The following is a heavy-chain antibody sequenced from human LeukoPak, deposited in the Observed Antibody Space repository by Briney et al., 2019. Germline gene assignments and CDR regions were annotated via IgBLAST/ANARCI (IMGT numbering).Heavy chain of an antibody. D-gene: IGHD1-26*01. CDR3: ARDRYSGTYLGASDI. J-gene: IGHJ3*02. Sequence: GGSLRLSCAASGFTFSNFWMSWVRQAPGKGLEWVANIKQDGSESYFVDSVKGRFTISRDSAKNSLYLQMSSLRAEDTAVYYCARDRYSGTYLGASDIWGQGTMVTVSS. CDR1: GFTFSNFW. CDR2: IKQDGSES. V-gene: IGHV3-7*01.